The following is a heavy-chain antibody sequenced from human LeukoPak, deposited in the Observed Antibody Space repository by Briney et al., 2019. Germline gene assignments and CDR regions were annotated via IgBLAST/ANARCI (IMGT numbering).Heavy chain of an antibody. CDR2: ISSSSSYI. Sequence: KSGGSLRLSCAASGFTFSSYSMNWVRQAPGKGLEWVSSISSSSSYIYYADSVKGRFTISRDNAKNSLYLQMNSLRAEDTAVYYCVRDKCGGDCYQYYYYGMDVWGQGTTVTVSS. D-gene: IGHD2-21*02. V-gene: IGHV3-21*01. CDR3: VRDKCGGDCYQYYYYGMDV. J-gene: IGHJ6*02. CDR1: GFTFSSYS.